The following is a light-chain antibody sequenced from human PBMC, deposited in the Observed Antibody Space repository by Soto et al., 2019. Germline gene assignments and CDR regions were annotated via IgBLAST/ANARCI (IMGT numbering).Light chain of an antibody. J-gene: IGKJ1*01. CDR3: QQYGSSPWT. Sequence: EIVLTQSPGTLSLSPGERATLSCRASQSVRSSYLAWYQQKPGQAPRLLIYGASSRATGIPDRFSGSGSGTDFTLTISRLEPEDFAVYYCQQYGSSPWTFGQGTKVE. CDR2: GAS. V-gene: IGKV3-20*01. CDR1: QSVRSSY.